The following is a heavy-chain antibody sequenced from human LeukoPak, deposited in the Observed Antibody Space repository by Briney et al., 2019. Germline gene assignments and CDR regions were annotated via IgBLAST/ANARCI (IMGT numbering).Heavy chain of an antibody. CDR3: ARGDGYNSFFQH. Sequence: PTGGSLRLSCAASGFTFSSYAMHWVRQAPGKGLEWVAVISYDGSNKYYADSVKGRFTISRGNSKNTLYLQMNSLRAEDTAVYYCARGDGYNSFFQHWGQGTLVTVSS. D-gene: IGHD5-12*01. CDR1: GFTFSSYA. V-gene: IGHV3-30-3*01. J-gene: IGHJ1*01. CDR2: ISYDGSNK.